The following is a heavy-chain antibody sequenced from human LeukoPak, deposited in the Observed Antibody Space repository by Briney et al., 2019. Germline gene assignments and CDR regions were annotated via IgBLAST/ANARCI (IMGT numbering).Heavy chain of an antibody. CDR3: ARRQYFGPLDY. Sequence: GGSLRLSCAASGFTFSSYAISWVRQAPGQGLEWMGGIIPIFGTANYAQKFQGRVTITTDESTSTAYMELSSLRSEDTAVHYCARRQYFGPLDYWGQGTLVTVSS. CDR2: IIPIFGTA. J-gene: IGHJ4*02. V-gene: IGHV1-69*05. D-gene: IGHD3-9*01. CDR1: GFTFSSYA.